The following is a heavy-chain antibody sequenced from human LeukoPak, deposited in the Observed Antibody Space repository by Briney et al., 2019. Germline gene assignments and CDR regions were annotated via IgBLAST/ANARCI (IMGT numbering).Heavy chain of an antibody. CDR2: ISPSGST. CDR3: ALSPLGAAGTWSGLFDY. J-gene: IGHJ4*02. D-gene: IGHD6-13*01. Sequence: SETLSLTCAVSGYSISSGYYWGWIRQPPGKGLEWIGSISPSGSTFYNPSLKSRVTISVDTSKNQFSLKLRSVTAADTAVYYCALSPLGAAGTWSGLFDYWGQGTLETVSS. V-gene: IGHV4-38-2*01. CDR1: GYSISSGYY.